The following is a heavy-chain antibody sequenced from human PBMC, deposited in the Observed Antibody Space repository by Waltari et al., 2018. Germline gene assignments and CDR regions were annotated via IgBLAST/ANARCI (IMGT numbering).Heavy chain of an antibody. CDR3: ARDRGRGLYLDT. CDR2: VRGDGKT. V-gene: IGHV4-4*02. Sequence: QLQLQESGPGLVKPSGTLSPICAVSGDSMSTSDYWRWVRQPPGKGLEWIGQVRGDGKTNYNPSFASRVTMSLDTSTYHFALKLTSATAADTALYYCARDRGRGLYLDTWGQGTLVTVSP. J-gene: IGHJ4*02. CDR1: GDSMSTSDY. D-gene: IGHD1-1*01.